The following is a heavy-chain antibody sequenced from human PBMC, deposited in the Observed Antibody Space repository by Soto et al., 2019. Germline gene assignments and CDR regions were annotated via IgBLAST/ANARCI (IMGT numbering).Heavy chain of an antibody. D-gene: IGHD1-26*01. CDR1: GFTFSNFA. CDR3: AREGPEAFRSTWHFDY. Sequence: QVQLVESGGGVVQPGRSLRLSCAASGFTFSNFAMHWFRQAPGKGLEWVAVMSFDGTTKFYADSVTGRFTVSRDNSQNTLNLQVNSLSDEDTAVYYCAREGPEAFRSTWHFDYWGQGTLVTVSS. J-gene: IGHJ4*02. CDR2: MSFDGTTK. V-gene: IGHV3-30-3*01.